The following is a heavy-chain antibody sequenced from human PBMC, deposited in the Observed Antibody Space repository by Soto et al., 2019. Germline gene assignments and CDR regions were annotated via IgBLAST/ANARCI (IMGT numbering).Heavy chain of an antibody. CDR3: AKDGDRAYSRDGNCAFCDS. J-gene: IGHJ4*02. D-gene: IGHD2-21*01. CDR1: GFTFNKYG. V-gene: IGHV3-30*02. Sequence: GGSLRLSCAASGFTFNKYGIHWVRQAPGKGLEWVAFIWYDGSEKYYADSVKDRFTISRDNSKNMLYLQMKSLRVDDTATYYCAKDGDRAYSRDGNCAFCDSWGQGALVTVSS. CDR2: IWYDGSEK.